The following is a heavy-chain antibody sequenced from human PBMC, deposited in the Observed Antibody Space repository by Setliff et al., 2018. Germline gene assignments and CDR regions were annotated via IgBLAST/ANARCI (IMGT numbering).Heavy chain of an antibody. CDR2: INTNTGNP. CDR3: ARDLWFLDYDSGSGAFDI. CDR1: GYTFRSYA. D-gene: IGHD3-22*01. J-gene: IGHJ3*02. V-gene: IGHV7-4-1*02. Sequence: ASVKVSCKASGYTFRSYAMNWVRQAPGQGLEWMGWINTNTGNPTYAQGFTGRFVFSLDTSVSTAYLQISSLKAEDTAVYYCARDLWFLDYDSGSGAFDIWGQGTMVTVSS.